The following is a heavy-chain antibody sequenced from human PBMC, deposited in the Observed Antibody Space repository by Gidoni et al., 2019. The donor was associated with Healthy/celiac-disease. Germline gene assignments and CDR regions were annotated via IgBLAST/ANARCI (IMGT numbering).Heavy chain of an antibody. CDR2: IKSKTDGGTT. CDR3: TTDQGPGYYYDSSGYYYFDY. Sequence: EVQLVESGGGLVKPGGSLRLSCAASGFTFSNAWMSWVRQAPGKGLDWVGRIKSKTDGGTTDYAAPVKGRFTISRDDSKNTLYLQMNSLKTEDTAVYYCTTDQGPGYYYDSSGYYYFDYWGQGTLVTVSS. D-gene: IGHD3-22*01. J-gene: IGHJ4*02. CDR1: GFTFSNAW. V-gene: IGHV3-15*01.